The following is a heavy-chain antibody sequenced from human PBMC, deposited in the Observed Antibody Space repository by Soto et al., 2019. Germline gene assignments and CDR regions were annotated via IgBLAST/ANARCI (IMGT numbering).Heavy chain of an antibody. CDR1: GFTFSSYA. CDR3: AKDLYDILTGYYSSFDY. J-gene: IGHJ4*02. V-gene: IGHV3-23*01. D-gene: IGHD3-9*01. CDR2: NSGSGAST. Sequence: GGSLRLSCAASGFTFSSYAMSWVRQAPGKGLEWVSANSGSGASTYYADSVKGRFTIPRDNSKNTLYLQMNSLRAEDTAVYYCAKDLYDILTGYYSSFDYWGQGTLVTVSS.